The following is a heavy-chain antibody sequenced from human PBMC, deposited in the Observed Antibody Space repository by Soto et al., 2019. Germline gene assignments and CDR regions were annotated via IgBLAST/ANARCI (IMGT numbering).Heavy chain of an antibody. J-gene: IGHJ2*01. D-gene: IGHD4-17*01. Sequence: QDQLVQSGAEVKKPGSSVKVSCKAFGGPFSSHTFSWVRQAPGQGLEWMGRIIPALGTTTYAQKFQGRVTITADESVATVYMELHSLRTEDTAVYYCARPAFGDYWYFDLWGRGTLVTVSS. CDR2: IIPALGTT. CDR3: ARPAFGDYWYFDL. V-gene: IGHV1-69*08. CDR1: GGPFSSHT.